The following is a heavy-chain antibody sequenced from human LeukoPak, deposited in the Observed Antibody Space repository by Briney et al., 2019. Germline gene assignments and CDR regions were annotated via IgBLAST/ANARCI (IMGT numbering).Heavy chain of an antibody. CDR1: GYTFTGYY. CDR3: ARDFSNGWALFDY. J-gene: IGHJ4*02. Sequence: ASVKVSCKASGYTFTGYYIHWVRQAPGQGLEWMGWINPNSGDTNYAQKLQGRVTMTSDTSINTANMDLSRLRSDDTAIYYCARDFSNGWALFDYWGQGTLVTVSS. D-gene: IGHD6-19*01. V-gene: IGHV1-2*02. CDR2: INPNSGDT.